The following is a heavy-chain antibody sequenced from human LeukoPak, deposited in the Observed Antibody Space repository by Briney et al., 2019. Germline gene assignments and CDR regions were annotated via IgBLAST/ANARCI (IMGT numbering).Heavy chain of an antibody. D-gene: IGHD1-26*01. CDR1: GGTFSSYA. J-gene: IGHJ3*02. V-gene: IGHV1-69*05. CDR3: ARAPTRGDAFDI. CDR2: IIPIFGTA. Sequence: GASVKVSCKASGGTFSSYAISWVRQAPGQGLEWMGGIIPIFGTANYAQKLQGRVTMTTDTSTSTAYMELRSLRSDDTAVYYCARAPTRGDAFDIWGQGTMVTASS.